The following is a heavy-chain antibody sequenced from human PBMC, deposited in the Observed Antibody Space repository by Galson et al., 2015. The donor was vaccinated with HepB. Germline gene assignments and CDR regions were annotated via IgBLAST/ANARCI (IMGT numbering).Heavy chain of an antibody. V-gene: IGHV4-30-4*01. Sequence: LSLTCTVSGGSISSGDYYWSWLRQPPGKGLEWIGYIYYSGSTYYNPSLKSRVTISVDTSKNQFSLKLSSVTAADTAVYYCARDRVTMVRGVSLYYYYGMDVWGQGTTVTVSS. CDR1: GGSISSGDYY. D-gene: IGHD3-10*01. J-gene: IGHJ6*02. CDR2: IYYSGST. CDR3: ARDRVTMVRGVSLYYYYGMDV.